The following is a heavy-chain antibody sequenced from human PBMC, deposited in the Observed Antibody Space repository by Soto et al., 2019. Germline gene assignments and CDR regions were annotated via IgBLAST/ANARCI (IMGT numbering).Heavy chain of an antibody. CDR3: ARLTKDHAKDLSYHYHSMDV. J-gene: IGHJ6*04. Sequence: GESLLLSCKGSAYTMTNYWIGSVRQRPVKGLEWMGIIYPHDSDTRYSPSFQGQVTISADKSISTAYLQWSSMKASETAMYYCARLTKDHAKDLSYHYHSMDVWGKGTTVTVYS. V-gene: IGHV5-51*01. D-gene: IGHD4-17*01. CDR1: AYTMTNYW. CDR2: IYPHDSDT.